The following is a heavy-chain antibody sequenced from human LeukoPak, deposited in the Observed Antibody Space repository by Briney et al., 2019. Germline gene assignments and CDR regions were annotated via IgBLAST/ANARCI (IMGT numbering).Heavy chain of an antibody. V-gene: IGHV3-23*01. CDR1: GFTFSSYA. CDR3: AKLLPPYDSSGYDAFDI. J-gene: IGHJ3*02. D-gene: IGHD3-22*01. Sequence: GGSLRLSCAASGFTFSSYAMSWVRQAPGKGLEWVSAISGSGGSTYYADSVKGRFTISRDNSKNTLYLQMNSLRAEDTAVYYCAKLLPPYDSSGYDAFDIWGQGTMVTVSS. CDR2: ISGSGGST.